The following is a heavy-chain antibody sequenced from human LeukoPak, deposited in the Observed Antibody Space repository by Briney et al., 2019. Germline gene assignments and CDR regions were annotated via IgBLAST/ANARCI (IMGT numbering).Heavy chain of an antibody. J-gene: IGHJ6*04. V-gene: IGHV4-30-4*08. Sequence: SETLSLTCTVSGGSISSGDYYWSWIRQPPGRGLEWIGYIYYSGCTYYNPSLKSRVTISVDTSKNQFSLKLSSVTAADTAVYYCARVRSQPSIVVVPGGAHKMDVWGKGTTVTVSS. D-gene: IGHD2-2*01. CDR1: GGSISSGDYY. CDR2: IYYSGCT. CDR3: ARVRSQPSIVVVPGGAHKMDV.